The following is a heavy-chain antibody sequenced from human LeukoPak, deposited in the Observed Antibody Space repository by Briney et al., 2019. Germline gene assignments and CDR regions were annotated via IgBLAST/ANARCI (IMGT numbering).Heavy chain of an antibody. CDR1: GFTFSSYA. CDR2: ISYDGGNT. D-gene: IGHD3-10*01. V-gene: IGHV3-30*01. Sequence: GGSLRLSCAASGFTFSSYAMHWVRQAPGKWLEWVALISYDGGNTYYADSVKGRFTISRDNSKNTLDLQLNSLRVEDTAVYYCARDSTYYYGSGSSGPHYFDYWGQGTLVTVSS. CDR3: ARDSTYYYGSGSSGPHYFDY. J-gene: IGHJ4*02.